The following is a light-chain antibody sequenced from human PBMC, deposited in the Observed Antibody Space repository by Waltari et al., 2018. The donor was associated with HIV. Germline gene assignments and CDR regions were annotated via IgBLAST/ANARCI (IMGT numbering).Light chain of an antibody. CDR3: LQTLQTPLT. CDR1: QSLVDINGYNY. V-gene: IGKV2-28*01. Sequence: DIVMTQSPLCLPVTPGEPASISCRPSQSLVDINGYNYLDWYLQKPGQSPLLLIYLGSNRASGVPDRFSGSGSGTDFTLKISRVEAEDAGVYYCLQTLQTPLTFGGGTKVEIK. CDR2: LGS. J-gene: IGKJ4*01.